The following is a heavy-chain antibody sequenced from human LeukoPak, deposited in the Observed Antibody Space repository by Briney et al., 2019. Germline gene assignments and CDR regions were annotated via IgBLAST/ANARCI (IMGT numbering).Heavy chain of an antibody. CDR3: VKGFVHPTYYFDY. V-gene: IGHV3-23*01. CDR1: EFTFSNYA. D-gene: IGHD3-10*01. J-gene: IGHJ4*02. CDR2: ITGSGDGT. Sequence: GGSLRLSCAASEFTFSNYAMMWVRQAPGKRLEWVSSITGSGDGTYYADSVRGRFTISRDNSENTLYLQLNSLRADDTAVYFCVKGFVHPTYYFDYWGQGTLVTVSS.